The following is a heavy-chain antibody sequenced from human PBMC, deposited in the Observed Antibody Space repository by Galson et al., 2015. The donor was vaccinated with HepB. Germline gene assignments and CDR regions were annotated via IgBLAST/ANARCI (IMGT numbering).Heavy chain of an antibody. J-gene: IGHJ5*02. CDR3: ASSYSGSYYPTINWFDP. V-gene: IGHV1-69*13. Sequence: SVKVSCKASGGTFSSYAISWVRQAPGQGLEWMGGIIPIFGTANYAQKFQGRVTITADESTSTAYMELSSLRSEDTAVYYCASSYSGSYYPTINWFDPWGQGTLVTVSS. CDR1: GGTFSSYA. D-gene: IGHD1-26*01. CDR2: IIPIFGTA.